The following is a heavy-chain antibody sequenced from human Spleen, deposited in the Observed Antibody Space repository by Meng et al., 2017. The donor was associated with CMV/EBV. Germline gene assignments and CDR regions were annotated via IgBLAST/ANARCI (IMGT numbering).Heavy chain of an antibody. CDR1: GGSISSYY. Sequence: SETLSLTCTVSGGSISSYYWSWIRQPPGKGLEWIGYIYYSGSTNYNPSLKSRVTISVDTSKNQFSLKLSSVTAADTAVYYCARGDCSSTSCYTPDAFDIWGQGTMVTVSS. CDR2: IYYSGST. D-gene: IGHD2-2*02. V-gene: IGHV4-59*12. CDR3: ARGDCSSTSCYTPDAFDI. J-gene: IGHJ3*02.